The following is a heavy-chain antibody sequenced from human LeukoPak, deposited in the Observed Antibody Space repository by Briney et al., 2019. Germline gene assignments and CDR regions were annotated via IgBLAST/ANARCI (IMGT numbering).Heavy chain of an antibody. Sequence: ASVKVSCKASGYTFTGYYMHWVRQAPGQGLEWMGWINPNSGGTNYAQKFQGRVTMTRDTSISTAYMELSRLRSDDTAVYYCARARQQLVLVYYYYYMDVRGKGTTVTVSS. CDR2: INPNSGGT. D-gene: IGHD6-13*01. V-gene: IGHV1-2*02. J-gene: IGHJ6*03. CDR3: ARARQQLVLVYYYYYMDV. CDR1: GYTFTGYY.